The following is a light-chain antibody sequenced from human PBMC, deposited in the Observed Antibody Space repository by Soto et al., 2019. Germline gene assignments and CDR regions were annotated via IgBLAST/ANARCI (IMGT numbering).Light chain of an antibody. J-gene: IGLJ2*01. V-gene: IGLV1-40*01. CDR3: QSYGSSLSVV. CDR2: GNS. CDR1: SSNIGAGYD. Sequence: QSVLTQPPSVSGAPGQRVTISCTGSSSNIGAGYDVHWYQQLPGTAPKLLMYGNSNRSSGVPDRFSGSKSGTSASLAITKLQAEDEADYYCQSYGSSLSVVFGGGSKLTVL.